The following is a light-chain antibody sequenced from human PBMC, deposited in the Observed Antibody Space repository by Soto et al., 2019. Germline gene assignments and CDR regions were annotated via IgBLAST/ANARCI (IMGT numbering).Light chain of an antibody. CDR1: QSVNSAY. V-gene: IGKV3-20*01. CDR3: QHYDASQWT. CDR2: AAS. J-gene: IGKJ1*01. Sequence: EIVLTQSPGTLSLSPGERATLSCRASQSVNSAYLAWYQQRPGQAPRLLIYAASSRATAIPDRFSGSGSGTDFTLSISRLEPEDLAVYYCQHYDASQWTFGQGTKVDIK.